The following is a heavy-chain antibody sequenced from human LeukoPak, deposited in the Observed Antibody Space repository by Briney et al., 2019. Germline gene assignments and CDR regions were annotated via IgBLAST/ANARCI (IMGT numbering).Heavy chain of an antibody. CDR1: GYSFTDYY. CDR3: ATLGSPNFDN. V-gene: IGHV1-2*02. Sequence: ASVKVSCKASGYSFTDYYIHWVRQAPGQGLEWMGCINPNSGGTKYAQKFQGRVTMTRDTSTSAAYVELSRLRSDDTAMYYCATLGSPNFDNWGQGTLVTVSS. D-gene: IGHD2-15*01. CDR2: INPNSGGT. J-gene: IGHJ4*02.